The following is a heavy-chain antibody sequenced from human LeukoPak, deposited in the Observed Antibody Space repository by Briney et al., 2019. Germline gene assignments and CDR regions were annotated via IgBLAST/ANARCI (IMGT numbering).Heavy chain of an antibody. D-gene: IGHD1-26*01. Sequence: GRSLRLSCAASGFTFDDYAMHWVRQAPGKGLEWVSGISWNSGSIGYADSVKGRFTISRDNAKNSLYPQMNSLRAEDTALYYCARRVGATTFDYWGQGTLVTVSS. CDR1: GFTFDDYA. CDR3: ARRVGATTFDY. J-gene: IGHJ4*02. CDR2: ISWNSGSI. V-gene: IGHV3-9*01.